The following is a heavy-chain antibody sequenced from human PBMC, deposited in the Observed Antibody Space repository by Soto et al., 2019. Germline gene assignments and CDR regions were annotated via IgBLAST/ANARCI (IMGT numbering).Heavy chain of an antibody. CDR3: ARVGGILTGYARIDP. D-gene: IGHD3-9*01. CDR2: ISAYNGNT. CDR1: GYTFTSYG. V-gene: IGHV1-18*01. Sequence: ASVKVSFKASGYTFTSYGISWVRQAPGQGLEWMGWISAYNGNTNYAQKLQGRVTMTTDTSTSTAYMELRSLRSDDTAVYYCARVGGILTGYARIDPWGQGTLVTVSS. J-gene: IGHJ5*02.